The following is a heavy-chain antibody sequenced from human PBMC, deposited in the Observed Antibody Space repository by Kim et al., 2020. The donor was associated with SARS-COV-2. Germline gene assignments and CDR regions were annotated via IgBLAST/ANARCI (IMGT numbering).Heavy chain of an antibody. J-gene: IGHJ4*02. CDR1: GNSFTNSW. CDR3: ARHSANLSTGPEDY. V-gene: IGHV5-10-1*01. CDR2: IYPSDSYT. D-gene: IGHD3-9*01. Sequence: GESLKISCKGSGNSFTNSWISWVRQVPGKGLEWMGRIYPSDSYTNYGPSSQGHVTISADKSTSTSYLQWSSLKASDTAIYYCARHSANLSTGPEDYWGQGTLVTVSS.